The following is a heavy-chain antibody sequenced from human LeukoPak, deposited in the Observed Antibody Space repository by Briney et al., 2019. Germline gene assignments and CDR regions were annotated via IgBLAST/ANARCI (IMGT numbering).Heavy chain of an antibody. V-gene: IGHV1-3*01. D-gene: IGHD6-13*01. CDR3: ARPMEDTQQLTNDAFDI. J-gene: IGHJ3*02. CDR1: GYTFTSYA. Sequence: ASVKVSCKASGYTFTSYAMNWVGQAPGQGLEWMGWIKACNGNTKYSQKFQGRVTITSDTSASTAYMELSSLSSEDTAVYYCARPMEDTQQLTNDAFDIWGQGTMVTVSS. CDR2: IKACNGNT.